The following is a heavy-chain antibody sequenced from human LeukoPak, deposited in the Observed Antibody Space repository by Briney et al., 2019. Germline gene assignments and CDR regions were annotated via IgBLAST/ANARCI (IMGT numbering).Heavy chain of an antibody. CDR1: GFTFSSYW. Sequence: GGSLRLSCAASGFTFSSYWMSWVRQAPGKGLEWVANIKRDGSEKYYVDSVKGRFTISRDNAKNSLYLQMNSLRAEDTAVYYCARDRWGTRIQLWSEEYYFDYWGQGTLVTVSS. CDR3: ARDRWGTRIQLWSEEYYFDY. CDR2: IKRDGSEK. J-gene: IGHJ4*02. V-gene: IGHV3-7*01. D-gene: IGHD5-18*01.